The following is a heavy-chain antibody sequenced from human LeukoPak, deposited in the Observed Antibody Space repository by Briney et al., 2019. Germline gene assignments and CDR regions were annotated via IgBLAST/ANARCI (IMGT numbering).Heavy chain of an antibody. Sequence: SETLSLTCAVCGGSFSGHYWSWIRQPPGKGLEWIGEINHSGSTNYSPSLESRVTISVDTSKNQFSLKLSSVTAADTAVYYCARRYDYVWGSDSRKPAGFDYWGQGTLVTVSS. D-gene: IGHD3-16*01. CDR3: ARRYDYVWGSDSRKPAGFDY. CDR2: INHSGST. V-gene: IGHV4-34*01. CDR1: GGSFSGHY. J-gene: IGHJ4*02.